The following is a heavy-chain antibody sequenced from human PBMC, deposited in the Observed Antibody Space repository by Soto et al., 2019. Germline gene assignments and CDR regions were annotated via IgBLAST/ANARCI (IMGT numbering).Heavy chain of an antibody. CDR1: GYTFTSYD. J-gene: IGHJ4*02. V-gene: IGHV1-8*01. CDR3: ARLRSGWPTEY. CDR2: MNPNIGNT. D-gene: IGHD6-19*01. Sequence: ASVKVSCKASGYTFTSYDINWVRQATGQGLEWMGWMNPNIGNTGYAQKFQGRVTMTRKTSISTAYMELSSLRSEDTAVYYCARLRSGWPTEYWGKGNLVSVSS.